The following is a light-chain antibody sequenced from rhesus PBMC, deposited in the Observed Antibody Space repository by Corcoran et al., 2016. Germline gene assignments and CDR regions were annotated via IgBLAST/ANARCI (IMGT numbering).Light chain of an antibody. Sequence: DIQMTQSPSSLSASVGDRVTITCRASENVNNYLNWYQQKPGKAPKLLIYKASTLQSGVPSRFSGSGSGSDYTFTISSLQPEDVATVYCQHGYGTPPYSFGQGTKVEIK. CDR2: KAS. V-gene: IGKV1-74*01. J-gene: IGKJ2*01. CDR3: QHGYGTPPYS. CDR1: ENVNNY.